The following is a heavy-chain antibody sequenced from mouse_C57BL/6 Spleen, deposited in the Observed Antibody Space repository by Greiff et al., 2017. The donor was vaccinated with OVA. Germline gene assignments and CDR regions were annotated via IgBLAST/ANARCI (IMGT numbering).Heavy chain of an antibody. CDR2: INPYNGGT. CDR3: ARNWEGDY. CDR1: GYTFTDYY. Sequence: DVKLVESGPVLVKPGASVKMSCKASGYTFTDYYMNWVKQSHGKSLEWIGVINPYNGGTSYNQKFKGKATLTVDKSSSTAYMELNSLTSEDSAVYYCARNWEGDYWGQGTTLTVSS. V-gene: IGHV1-19*01. D-gene: IGHD4-1*01. J-gene: IGHJ2*01.